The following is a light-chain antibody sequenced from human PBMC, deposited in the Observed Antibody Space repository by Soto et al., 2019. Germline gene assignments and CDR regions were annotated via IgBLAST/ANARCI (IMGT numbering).Light chain of an antibody. Sequence: DLQMTQSPSSLSASVGDRVTITCRASQGIRNDLGWYQQKPGMAPKRLIYTASTLQGGVPSRFSGSASGTEYTLTTISLQPEHLATYDCLQHFMCPLTFGGGTKVELK. CDR3: LQHFMCPLT. V-gene: IGKV1-17*01. CDR2: TAS. CDR1: QGIRND. J-gene: IGKJ4*01.